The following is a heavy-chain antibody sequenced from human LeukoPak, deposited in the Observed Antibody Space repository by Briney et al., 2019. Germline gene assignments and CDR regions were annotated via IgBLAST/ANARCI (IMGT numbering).Heavy chain of an antibody. CDR1: GGSFIGYY. J-gene: IGHJ4*02. D-gene: IGHD6-19*01. Sequence: SETLSLTCAVYGGSFIGYYWSWIRQPPGKGLEWIGEINHSGSTNYNPSLKSRVTISVDTSKNQFSLKLSSVTAADTAVYYCAKAWSSDWYDYWGQGTLVTVSS. V-gene: IGHV4-34*01. CDR3: AKAWSSDWYDY. CDR2: INHSGST.